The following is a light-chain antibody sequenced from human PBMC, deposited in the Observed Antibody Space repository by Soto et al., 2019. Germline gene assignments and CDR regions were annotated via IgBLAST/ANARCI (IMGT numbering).Light chain of an antibody. CDR2: DVS. J-gene: IGLJ2*01. CDR1: SSDVGGYNY. V-gene: IGLV2-14*03. Sequence: QSALTQPASVSGSPGQSITISCTGTSSDVGGYNYVSWNQQHPGKAPKLMIYDVSSRPSGVSNRFSGSKSGNTASLTSSGLQAEDEAAYYCTSYTSSSTRGVFGGGTKLTVL. CDR3: TSYTSSSTRGV.